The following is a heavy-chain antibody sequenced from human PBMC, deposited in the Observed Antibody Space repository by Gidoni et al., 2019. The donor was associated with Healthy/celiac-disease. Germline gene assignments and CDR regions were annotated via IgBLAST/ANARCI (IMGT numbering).Heavy chain of an antibody. D-gene: IGHD3-3*01. Sequence: EVQLVESGGGLVRPGRSLSLSCAASGFTFDDYSMHWVRPAPGKGLEWVSGISWNSGSIGYADSVKGRFTISRDNAKNSLYLQMNSLRAEDTALYYCAKDIKGYDFWSGYYSDYYYGMDVWGQGTTVTVSS. CDR2: ISWNSGSI. CDR3: AKDIKGYDFWSGYYSDYYYGMDV. J-gene: IGHJ6*02. CDR1: GFTFDDYS. V-gene: IGHV3-9*01.